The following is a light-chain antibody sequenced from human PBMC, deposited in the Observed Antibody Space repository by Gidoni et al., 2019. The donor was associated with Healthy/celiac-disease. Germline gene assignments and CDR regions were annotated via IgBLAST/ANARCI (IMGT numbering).Light chain of an antibody. J-gene: IGKJ3*01. Sequence: DVQQTQSPFSLPASVGDRVTITCQASQDISNYLNWYQQKPGKAPKLLIYDASNLETGVPSRFSGSGSGTDFTFTISSLQPEDIATYYCQQYDNLPFTFGPGTKVDIK. CDR2: DAS. CDR1: QDISNY. CDR3: QQYDNLPFT. V-gene: IGKV1-33*01.